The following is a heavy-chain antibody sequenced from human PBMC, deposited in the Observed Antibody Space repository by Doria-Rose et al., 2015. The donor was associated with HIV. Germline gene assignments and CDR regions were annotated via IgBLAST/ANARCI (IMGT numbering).Heavy chain of an antibody. D-gene: IGHD3-10*01. Sequence: QVQLQESGPGLVRPSQTLSLTCTVSGDSISSGDSFWSWIRQPPGTGPEWIGYISSGGTTYYYPSLRGRLTISLDASKNQFPLDLNSVTAADTAVYYCARARNYGFPHFFDFWGQGTLVTVSS. CDR3: ARARNYGFPHFFDF. CDR2: ISSGGTT. CDR1: GDSISSGDSF. V-gene: IGHV4-30-4*01. J-gene: IGHJ4*02.